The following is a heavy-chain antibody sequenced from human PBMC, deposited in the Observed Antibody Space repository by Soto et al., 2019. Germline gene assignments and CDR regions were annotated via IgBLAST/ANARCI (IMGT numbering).Heavy chain of an antibody. J-gene: IGHJ4*02. Sequence: GGSLRLSCAASGFTFNGAWMSWVRRAPGKGLEWIGRIKSRFDGGRIDYAASVKGRFSISRDDSANTLFLEMNSLKSEDTAVYFCTTSVTGTPRAIDYWGQGTLVTVSS. CDR2: IKSRFDGGRI. CDR1: GFTFNGAW. V-gene: IGHV3-15*01. CDR3: TTSVTGTPRAIDY. D-gene: IGHD1-7*01.